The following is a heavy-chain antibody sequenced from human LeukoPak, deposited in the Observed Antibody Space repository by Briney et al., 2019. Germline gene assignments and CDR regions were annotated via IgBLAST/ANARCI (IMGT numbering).Heavy chain of an antibody. CDR3: AKGLVVVAATPLQFDY. J-gene: IGHJ4*02. D-gene: IGHD2-15*01. Sequence: PGGSLRLSCAASGFTFSSYGMHWVRQAPGKGLEWVAFIRYDGSNKYYADSVKGRFTISRDNSKSTLYLQMNSLRAEDTAVYYCAKGLVVVAATPLQFDYWGQGTLVTVSS. V-gene: IGHV3-30*02. CDR2: IRYDGSNK. CDR1: GFTFSSYG.